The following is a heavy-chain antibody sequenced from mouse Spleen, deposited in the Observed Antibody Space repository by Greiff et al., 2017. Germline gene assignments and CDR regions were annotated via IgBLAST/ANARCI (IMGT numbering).Heavy chain of an antibody. CDR2: ISSGGSYT. D-gene: IGHD2-10*01. CDR3: ARTYYGNLYYFDY. CDR1: GFTFSSYA. Sequence: EVMLVESGGGLVKPGGSLKLSCAASGFTFSSYAMSWVRQTPEKRLEWVATISSGGSYTYYPDSVKGRFTISRDNAKNTLYLQMSSLRSEDTAMYYCARTYYGNLYYFDYWGQGTTLTVSS. J-gene: IGHJ2*01. V-gene: IGHV5-9-1*01.